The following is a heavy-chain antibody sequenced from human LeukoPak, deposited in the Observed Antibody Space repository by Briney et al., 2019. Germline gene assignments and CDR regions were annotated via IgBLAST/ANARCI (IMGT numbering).Heavy chain of an antibody. CDR1: GFSFSSFA. CDR3: AKELRTYGYPALDF. D-gene: IGHD4-17*01. V-gene: IGHV3-23*01. CDR2: IAQTGGGA. Sequence: GGSLRLSCAASGFSFSSFAMTWVRQAPGKGLEWVSAIAQTGGGAIYASSVQGRFTISRDNSMSTLYLHLNNLRDEDTALYYCAKELRTYGYPALDFWGQGTLVTVSS. J-gene: IGHJ4*02.